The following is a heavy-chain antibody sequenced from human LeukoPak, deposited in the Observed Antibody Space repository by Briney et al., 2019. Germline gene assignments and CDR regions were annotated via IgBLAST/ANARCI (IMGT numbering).Heavy chain of an antibody. D-gene: IGHD4-23*01. Sequence: GLGWMGIIYPGDSDTRYSPSFQGQVTISADKSTSTAYLQWSRLKASDTAMYYCATPLGGIDSWGQGTLVTVSS. V-gene: IGHV5-51*01. CDR2: IYPGDSDT. J-gene: IGHJ4*02. CDR3: ATPLGGIDS.